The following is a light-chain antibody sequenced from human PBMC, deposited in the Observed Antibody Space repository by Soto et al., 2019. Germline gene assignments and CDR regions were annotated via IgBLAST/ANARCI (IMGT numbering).Light chain of an antibody. Sequence: QSALTQPASVSGSPGQSITISCTGTTSDVGAYNFVSWYQHHPGKAPKLMIYEVNDRPSGVSNRFSGSKSGNRASLTISGLQAEDEADYYCSSYTSSSTLVFGGGTKLTVL. V-gene: IGLV2-14*01. J-gene: IGLJ2*01. CDR1: TSDVGAYNF. CDR2: EVN. CDR3: SSYTSSSTLV.